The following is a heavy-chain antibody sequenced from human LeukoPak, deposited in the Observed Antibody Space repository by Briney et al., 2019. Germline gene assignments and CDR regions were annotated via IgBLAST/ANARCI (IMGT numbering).Heavy chain of an antibody. CDR2: IIPIFGTA. CDR1: GGTFSSYA. CDR3: ARDSIGNYYDSSGYSAFDI. J-gene: IGHJ3*02. V-gene: IGHV1-69*01. D-gene: IGHD3-22*01. Sequence: SVKVSCKASGGTFSSYAISWVRQAPGQGLEWMGGIIPIFGTANYAQKFQGRVTITADESTSTAYMELSSLRSEDTAVYYCARDSIGNYYDSSGYSAFDIWGQGTMVTVSS.